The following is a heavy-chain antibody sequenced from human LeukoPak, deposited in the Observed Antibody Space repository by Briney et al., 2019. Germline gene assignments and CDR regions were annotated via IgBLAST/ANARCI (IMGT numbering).Heavy chain of an antibody. J-gene: IGHJ4*02. V-gene: IGHV1-69*13. CDR1: GGTFISYA. D-gene: IGHD2-21*02. Sequence: SVKVSCKASGGTFISYAISWVRQAPGQGLEWMGGIIPIFGTANYAQKFQGRVTITADESMSTAYMELSSLRSEDTAVYYCAREYCGGDCYSGYYFDYWGQGTLVTVSS. CDR2: IIPIFGTA. CDR3: AREYCGGDCYSGYYFDY.